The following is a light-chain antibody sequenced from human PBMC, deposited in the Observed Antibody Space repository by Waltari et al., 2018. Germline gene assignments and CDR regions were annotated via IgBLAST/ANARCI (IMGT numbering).Light chain of an antibody. V-gene: IGKV3-20*01. Sequence: EVVLTQSPGPLSLSPGERATLSCRASQSIRNDYIAWYEHRPGQSPRLLIYAASDRATGIPDRFSGSGSGTDFSLTISRLEPEDSAVYYCQQYGDSPRTFGQGTKVEVK. CDR3: QQYGDSPRT. J-gene: IGKJ1*01. CDR2: AAS. CDR1: QSIRNDY.